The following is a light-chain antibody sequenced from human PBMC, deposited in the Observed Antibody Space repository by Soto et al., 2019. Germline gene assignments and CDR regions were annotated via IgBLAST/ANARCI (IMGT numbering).Light chain of an antibody. J-gene: IGKJ1*01. CDR1: QSIASN. CDR3: QHYGSSRT. Sequence: EIVMTQPPATLSVSPGESATLSCRASQSIASNLAWYQQRPGQAPRLLIYGTSSRATGIPDRFSGSGSGTDFTLTISRLEPEDFAVYYCQHYGSSRTFGQGTKVDI. V-gene: IGKV3-20*01. CDR2: GTS.